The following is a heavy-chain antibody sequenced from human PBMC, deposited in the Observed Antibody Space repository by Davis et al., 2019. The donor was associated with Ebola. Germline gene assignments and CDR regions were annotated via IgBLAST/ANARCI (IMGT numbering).Heavy chain of an antibody. CDR1: GYTFTNYA. CDR3: ASSDYVWGSYRNVADY. D-gene: IGHD3-16*02. V-gene: IGHV7-4-1*02. Sequence: ASVQVSCKASGYTFTNYAMNWVRQPPGQGLECMGWINTNTGNPAYAQRFTGRFVFSLDTSVSTAYLQISSLKAEDTAVYYCASSDYVWGSYRNVADYWGQGTLVTVSS. CDR2: INTNTGNP. J-gene: IGHJ4*02.